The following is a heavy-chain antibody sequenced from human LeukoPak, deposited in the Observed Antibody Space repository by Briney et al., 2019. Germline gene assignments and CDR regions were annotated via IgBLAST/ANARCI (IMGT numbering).Heavy chain of an antibody. J-gene: IGHJ6*03. CDR2: INPNSGGT. D-gene: IGHD6-13*01. Sequence: ASVKVSCKASGYTFTGYYMHWVRQAPGQGLEWMGRINPNSGGTNFAQKFQGRVTMTRDTSISTAYMELRSLRSDDTAVYYCAREYSSSRYYYMDVWGKGTTVTVSS. V-gene: IGHV1-2*06. CDR3: AREYSSSRYYYMDV. CDR1: GYTFTGYY.